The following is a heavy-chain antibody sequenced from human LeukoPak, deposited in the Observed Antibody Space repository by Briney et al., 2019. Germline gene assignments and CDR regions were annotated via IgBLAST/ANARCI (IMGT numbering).Heavy chain of an antibody. CDR2: ISVGGGST. Sequence: GGSLRLSCAASGFTFTNYAMSWVRQAPGQGLEWVSAISVGGGSTSYAGSVKGRFTISRDNSQNTLYLQMNSLRAEDTAVYYCARDPGDSLYYFDYWGQGTLVTVSS. CDR1: GFTFTNYA. CDR3: ARDPGDSLYYFDY. V-gene: IGHV3-23*01. D-gene: IGHD5-18*01. J-gene: IGHJ4*02.